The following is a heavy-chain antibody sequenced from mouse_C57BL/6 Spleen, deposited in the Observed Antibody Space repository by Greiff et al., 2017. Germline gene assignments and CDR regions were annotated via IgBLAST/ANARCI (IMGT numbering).Heavy chain of an antibody. D-gene: IGHD2-4*01. CDR1: GFNIKVDY. Sequence: EVKLQQSGAELVRPGASVKLSCTASGFNIKVDYMHWVKQRPEQGLEWIGWIYPENGDTDYASKFQGKATITADTSSNTAYLQLSSLPSEDTAVDYCTTDYDYDRDYAMDYWGQGTSVTVSA. CDR2: IYPENGDT. CDR3: TTDYDYDRDYAMDY. V-gene: IGHV14-4*01. J-gene: IGHJ4*01.